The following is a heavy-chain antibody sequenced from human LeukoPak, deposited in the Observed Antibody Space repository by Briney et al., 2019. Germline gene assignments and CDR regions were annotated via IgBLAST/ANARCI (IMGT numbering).Heavy chain of an antibody. J-gene: IGHJ4*02. CDR3: ARAVSGRFDY. CDR1: GFTFSSYA. V-gene: IGHV4-59*08. CDR2: IYYSGST. Sequence: GSLRLSCAASGFTFSSYAMSWVRQAPGKGLEWIGSIYYSGSTNYNPSLKSRVTISVDTSKNQFSLKLSSVTAADTAIYYCARAVSGRFDYWGQGTLVTVSS. D-gene: IGHD6-19*01.